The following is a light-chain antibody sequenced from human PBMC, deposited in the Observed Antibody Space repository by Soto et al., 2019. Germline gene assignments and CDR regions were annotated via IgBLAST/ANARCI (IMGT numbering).Light chain of an antibody. J-gene: IGKJ5*01. V-gene: IGKV3-15*01. Sequence: EIEMTQSPATRSLAPGERVTLSCRASESVSTNLAWYQQKAGQAPRLLIYGASTRATGIPARFSGGGSGSEFTLTISGLQSEDFAVYYCQQYNDRPPITFGQGTRLDIK. CDR1: ESVSTN. CDR2: GAS. CDR3: QQYNDRPPIT.